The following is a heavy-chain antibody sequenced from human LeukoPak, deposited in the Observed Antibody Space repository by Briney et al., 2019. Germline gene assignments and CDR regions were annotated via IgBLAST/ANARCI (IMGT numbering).Heavy chain of an antibody. J-gene: IGHJ4*02. V-gene: IGHV4-4*07. CDR2: IYTSGST. CDR3: ARDPAIVLMVYAQRARRFDY. CDR1: GGSISSYY. Sequence: SETLSLTCTVSGGSISSYYWSWIRQPAGKGLEWIGRIYTSGSTNYNPSLKSRVTMSVDTSKNQFSLKLSSVTAADTAVYYCARDPAIVLMVYAQRARRFDYWGQGTLVTVSS. D-gene: IGHD2-8*01.